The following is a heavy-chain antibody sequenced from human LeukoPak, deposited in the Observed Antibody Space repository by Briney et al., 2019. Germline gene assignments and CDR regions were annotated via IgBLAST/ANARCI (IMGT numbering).Heavy chain of an antibody. J-gene: IGHJ6*02. CDR1: GGSFSGYY. D-gene: IGHD3-10*01. CDR3: ARGRYGEDPGYYYYYGMDV. Sequence: PSETLSLTCAVYGGSFSGYYWSWIRQPPGKGLEWIGEINHSGSTNYNPSLKSRVTISVDTSKNQFSLKLSSVTAADTAVYYCARGRYGEDPGYYYYYGMDVRGQGTTVTVSS. CDR2: INHSGST. V-gene: IGHV4-34*01.